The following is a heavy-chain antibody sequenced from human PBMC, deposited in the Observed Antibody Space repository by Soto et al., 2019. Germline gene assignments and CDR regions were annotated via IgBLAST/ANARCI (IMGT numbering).Heavy chain of an antibody. D-gene: IGHD1-1*01. V-gene: IGHV1-46*03. CDR3: ARDKSWHDLLWYFAP. J-gene: IGHJ5*02. Sequence: KFQGRVTMTKDKSTTTVYMELNSLTSEDTAVYYCARDKSWHDLLWYFAPWGQGTLVTVSS.